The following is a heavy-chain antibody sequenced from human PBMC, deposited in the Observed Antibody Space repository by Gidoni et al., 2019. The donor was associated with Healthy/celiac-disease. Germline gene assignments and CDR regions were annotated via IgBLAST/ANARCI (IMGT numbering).Heavy chain of an antibody. CDR3: AHSNGLRSVAGSSYLLFDP. CDR1: GFSLSTSGVG. J-gene: IGHJ5*02. V-gene: IGHV2-5*02. CDR2: IYWDDDK. Sequence: QITLKESGPTLVKPTQTLTLTCTFSGFSLSTSGVGVGWIRQPPGKALEWLALIYWDDDKRYSPSLKSRLTITKDTSKNQVVLTMTNMDPVDTATYYCAHSNGLRSVAGSSYLLFDPWGQGTLVTVSS. D-gene: IGHD6-19*01.